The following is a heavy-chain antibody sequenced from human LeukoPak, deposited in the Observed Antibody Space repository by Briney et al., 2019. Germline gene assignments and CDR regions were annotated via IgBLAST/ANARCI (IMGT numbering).Heavy chain of an antibody. V-gene: IGHV5-51*01. D-gene: IGHD1-7*01. J-gene: IGHJ4*02. Sequence: GESLKISCKGSGYRFSDYWIGWVRQMPGKGLEWMGIIYPGDSDIRYSPSFQGQVTISADKSISIAYLQWSSLKASDTAMYYCARHDPTWNYGDYWGQGTLVTVSS. CDR1: GYRFSDYW. CDR2: IYPGDSDI. CDR3: ARHDPTWNYGDY.